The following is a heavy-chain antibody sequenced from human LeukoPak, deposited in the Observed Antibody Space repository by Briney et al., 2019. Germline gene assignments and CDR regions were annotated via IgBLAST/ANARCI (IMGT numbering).Heavy chain of an antibody. V-gene: IGHV3-23*01. J-gene: IGHJ4*02. CDR3: AKGTLRSCSGARCYPFDY. CDR2: VTGSGDST. CDR1: GFSFSDDA. Sequence: GGSLRLSCAASGFSFSDDAMNWVRQAPGKGLEWVSSVTGSGDSTYIADSVKGRFTIYRDNSKNTMYMQMNILRAEDTAVYYCAKGTLRSCSGARCYPFDYWGQGTLVNVSS. D-gene: IGHD2-15*01.